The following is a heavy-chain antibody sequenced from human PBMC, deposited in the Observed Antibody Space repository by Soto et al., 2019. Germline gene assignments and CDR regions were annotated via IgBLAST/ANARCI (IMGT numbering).Heavy chain of an antibody. V-gene: IGHV3-53*01. D-gene: IGHD6-13*01. CDR3: ARASMAAAGYYFDY. CDR2: IYSGGST. Sequence: QAPGKGLEWVSVIYSGGSTYYTDSVKGRFTISRDNSKNTLFLQMNSLRAEDTAVYYCARASMAAAGYYFDYWGQGTRVTVSS. J-gene: IGHJ4*02.